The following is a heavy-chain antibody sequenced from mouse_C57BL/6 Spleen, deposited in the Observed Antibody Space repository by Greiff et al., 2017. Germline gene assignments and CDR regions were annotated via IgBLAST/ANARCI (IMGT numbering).Heavy chain of an antibody. CDR1: GFTFSSYA. Sequence: EVQLQESGGGLVKPGGSLKLSCAASGFTFSSYAMSWVRQTPEKRLEWVATISDGGSYTYYPDNVKGRFTISRDNAKNNLYLQMSHLKSEDTAMYYCARDKGLTSYYFDYWGQGTTLTVSS. CDR2: ISDGGSYT. V-gene: IGHV5-4*01. J-gene: IGHJ2*01. D-gene: IGHD1-3*01. CDR3: ARDKGLTSYYFDY.